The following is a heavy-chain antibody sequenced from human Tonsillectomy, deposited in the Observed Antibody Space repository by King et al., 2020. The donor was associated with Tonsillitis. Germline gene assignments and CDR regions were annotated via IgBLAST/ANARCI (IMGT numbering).Heavy chain of an antibody. CDR3: ARMGPGY. J-gene: IGHJ4*02. Sequence: DVQLVQSGGGLVQPGGSLRLSCAASGFTFSSYSMNWVRQAPGKGLEWVSYISSSSSTIYYADSVKGRFTISRDNAKNSLYLQMNSLRAEDTAVYYCARMGPGYWGQGTLVTVSS. CDR1: GFTFSSYS. V-gene: IGHV3-48*01. CDR2: ISSSSSTI.